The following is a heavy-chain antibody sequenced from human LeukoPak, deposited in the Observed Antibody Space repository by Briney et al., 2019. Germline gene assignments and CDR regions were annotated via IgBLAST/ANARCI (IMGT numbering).Heavy chain of an antibody. CDR3: ARSTRGRYANWYDP. D-gene: IGHD1-26*01. Sequence: PSETLSLTCTVSGGSISSYYWSWIRQPPGKGLEWIGYIYYSGSTNYNPSLKSRVTISVDTSKNQFSLKLSSVTAADTAVYYCARSTRGRYANWYDPWGQGILVTVSS. CDR2: IYYSGST. CDR1: GGSISSYY. V-gene: IGHV4-59*01. J-gene: IGHJ5*02.